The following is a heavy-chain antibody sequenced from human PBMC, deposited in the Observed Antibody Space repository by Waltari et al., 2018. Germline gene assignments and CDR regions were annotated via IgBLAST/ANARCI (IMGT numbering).Heavy chain of an antibody. CDR2: IYSGGST. V-gene: IGHV3-23*03. CDR3: AKFPITNQGPYYYYYMDV. J-gene: IGHJ6*03. D-gene: IGHD2-2*01. Sequence: EVQLLESGGGLVQPGGSLRLSCAASGFTFSSYAMSWVRQAPGKGLEWVSVIYSGGSTYYADSVKGRFTISRDNSKNTLYLQMNSLRAEDTAVYYCAKFPITNQGPYYYYYMDVWGEGTTVTVSS. CDR1: GFTFSSYA.